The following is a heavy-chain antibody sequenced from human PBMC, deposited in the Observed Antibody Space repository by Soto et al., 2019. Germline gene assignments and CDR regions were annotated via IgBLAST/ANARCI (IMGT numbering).Heavy chain of an antibody. CDR1: GFTFSSYA. D-gene: IGHD1-20*01. J-gene: IGHJ6*02. CDR3: ARERRITGTAYYYYGMDV. Sequence: QVQLVESGGGVVQPGRSLRLSCAASGFTFSSYAMHWVRQAPGKGLEWVAVISYDGSNKYYADSVKGRFTISRDNSKNTQYLQMNSLRAEDTAVYYCARERRITGTAYYYYGMDVWGQGTTVTVSS. V-gene: IGHV3-30-3*01. CDR2: ISYDGSNK.